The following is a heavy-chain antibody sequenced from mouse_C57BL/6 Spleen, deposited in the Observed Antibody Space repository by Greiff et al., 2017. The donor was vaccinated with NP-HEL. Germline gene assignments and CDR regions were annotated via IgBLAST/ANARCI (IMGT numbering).Heavy chain of an antibody. CDR1: GYTFTSYW. V-gene: IGHV1-50*01. CDR2: IDPSDSYT. J-gene: IGHJ2*01. CDR3: ARELTTVAFDY. D-gene: IGHD1-1*01. Sequence: QVQLQQPGAELVKPGASVKLSCKASGYTFTSYWMQWVKQRPGQGLEWIGEIDPSDSYTNYNQKFKGKATLTVDTSSSTAYMQLSSLTSEDSAVYYCARELTTVAFDYWGQGTTLTVSS.